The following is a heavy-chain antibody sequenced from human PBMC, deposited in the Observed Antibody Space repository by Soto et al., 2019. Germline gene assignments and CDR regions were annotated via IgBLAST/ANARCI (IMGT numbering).Heavy chain of an antibody. J-gene: IGHJ6*02. CDR3: AISIVVSSVVPAEPLYGMDV. CDR2: IYPGDSDT. V-gene: IGHV5-51*01. CDR1: GYSFTSYW. D-gene: IGHD2-2*01. Sequence: PGESLKISCKGSGYSFTSYWIGWVRQMPGKGLEWMGIIYPGDSDTRYSPSFQGQVTISADKSISTAYLQWSSLKASDTAMYYCAISIVVSSVVPAEPLYGMDVWGQGTTVTVSS.